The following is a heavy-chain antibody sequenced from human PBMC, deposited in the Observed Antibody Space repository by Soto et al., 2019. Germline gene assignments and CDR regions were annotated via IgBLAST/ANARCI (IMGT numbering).Heavy chain of an antibody. CDR1: GDSIRSYY. CDR2: IFPGGNA. Sequence: SETLSLTCTVSGDSIRSYYWSWFRQPAGKGLEWIGRIFPGGNANYNSSLQSRVTVSADTSKNQFSLVVTSVTAADTAVYYCARGPYCGSDCYVSVWGQGT. D-gene: IGHD2-21*02. CDR3: ARGPYCGSDCYVSV. J-gene: IGHJ4*02. V-gene: IGHV4-4*07.